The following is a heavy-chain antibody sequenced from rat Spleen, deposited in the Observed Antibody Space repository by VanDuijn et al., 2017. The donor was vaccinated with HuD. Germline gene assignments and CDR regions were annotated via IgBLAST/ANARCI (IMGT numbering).Heavy chain of an antibody. CDR1: GFTFSSYW. D-gene: IGHD4-6*01. CDR3: ATDNLGY. V-gene: IGHV5-58*01. J-gene: IGHJ2*01. Sequence: EVKLVESGGGLVQPGRSLKLSCAASGFTFSSYWMYWVRQAPGKGLGWVSSINPDGSSTCYPDSVKGRFTISRDNAKSTLYLQMDSLRSEDTATYYCATDNLGYWGQGVMVTVSS. CDR2: INPDGSST.